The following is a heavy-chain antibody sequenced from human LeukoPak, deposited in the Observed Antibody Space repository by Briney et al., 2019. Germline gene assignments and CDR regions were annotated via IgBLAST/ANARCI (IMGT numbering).Heavy chain of an antibody. J-gene: IGHJ4*02. CDR3: ARSAYYYDSSGYYPSEFDN. D-gene: IGHD3-22*01. V-gene: IGHV1-2*02. CDR2: INPNSGGT. Sequence: GASVKVSCKASGYTFTGYYMHWVRQAPGQGLEWMGWINPNSGGTNYAQKLQGRVTMTRDTSISTAYMELSRLRSDDTAVYYCARSAYYYDSSGYYPSEFDNWGQGTLVTVSS. CDR1: GYTFTGYY.